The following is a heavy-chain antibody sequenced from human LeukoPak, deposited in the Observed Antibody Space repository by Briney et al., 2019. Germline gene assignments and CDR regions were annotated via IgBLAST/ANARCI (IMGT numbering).Heavy chain of an antibody. CDR3: AREDAVLLWFGELLPNFDY. CDR1: GFTFSSYW. Sequence: GGSLRLSCAASGFTFSSYWMSWVRQAPGKGPGLVANIKQDGSEKYYLDSVKCRFTISRDNAKNSLYLQMNSLRAEDTAVYYCAREDAVLLWFGELLPNFDYWGQGTLVTVSS. V-gene: IGHV3-7*03. D-gene: IGHD3-10*01. J-gene: IGHJ4*02. CDR2: IKQDGSEK.